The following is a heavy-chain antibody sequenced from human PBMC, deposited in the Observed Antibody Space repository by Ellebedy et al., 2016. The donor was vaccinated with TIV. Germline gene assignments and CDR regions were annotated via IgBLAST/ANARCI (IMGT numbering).Heavy chain of an antibody. D-gene: IGHD2/OR15-2a*01. Sequence: GGSLRLSCAASGFTFSDYYMNWMRQTPGKGLEWVSHINGGGTTKFYTDSARGRFTISSDNSKNFVFLQMNSLTAEDTAVYYCSRGVFSDLWGQGTLVAVSS. J-gene: IGHJ1*01. V-gene: IGHV3-11*01. CDR3: SRGVFSDL. CDR2: INGGGTTK. CDR1: GFTFSDYY.